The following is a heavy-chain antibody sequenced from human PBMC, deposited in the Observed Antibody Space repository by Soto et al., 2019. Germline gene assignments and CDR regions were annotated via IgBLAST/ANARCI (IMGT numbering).Heavy chain of an antibody. V-gene: IGHV4-34*01. CDR3: ARVGWLRFLEWLFDY. D-gene: IGHD3-3*01. CDR1: GGSFSGYY. CDR2: INHSGST. J-gene: IGHJ4*02. Sequence: SETLSLTCAVYGGSFSGYYWSWIRQPPGKGLEWIGEINHSGSTNYNPPLKSRVTISVDTSKNQFSLKLSSVTAADTAVYYCARVGWLRFLEWLFDYWGQGTLVTVSS.